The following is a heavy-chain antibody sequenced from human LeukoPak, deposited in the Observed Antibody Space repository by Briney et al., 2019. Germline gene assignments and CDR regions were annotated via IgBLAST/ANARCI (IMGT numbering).Heavy chain of an antibody. D-gene: IGHD6-19*01. J-gene: IGHJ6*02. Sequence: GGPLRLSCAASGFTFSSYGVHWVRQAPGKGLEWVAVIWYDGSNKYYADSVKGRFTISRDNSKNTLYLQMNSLRAEDTAVYYCAGSYSSGWYYYYYYGMDVWGQGTTVTVS. CDR2: IWYDGSNK. V-gene: IGHV3-33*01. CDR3: AGSYSSGWYYYYYYGMDV. CDR1: GFTFSSYG.